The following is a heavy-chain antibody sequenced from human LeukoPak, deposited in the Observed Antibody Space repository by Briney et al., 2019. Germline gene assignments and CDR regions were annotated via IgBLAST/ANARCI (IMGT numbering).Heavy chain of an antibody. D-gene: IGHD3-22*01. CDR1: GYTFTDYY. CDR2: INPSGSST. V-gene: IGHV1-46*01. Sequence: SSVKISCKVSGYTFTDYYMHWVRQAPGQGLEWMGIINPSGSSTSYAQKFQGRVAMTRDTSTSTVYMELSSLRSEDTAVYYCARDLNGGYYYGYWGQGTLVTVSS. J-gene: IGHJ4*02. CDR3: ARDLNGGYYYGY.